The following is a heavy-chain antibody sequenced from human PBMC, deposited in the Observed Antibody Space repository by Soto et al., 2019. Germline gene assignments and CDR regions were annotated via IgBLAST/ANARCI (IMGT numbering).Heavy chain of an antibody. CDR1: GGSVSSASYY. D-gene: IGHD1-1*01. CDR3: VRDGTKTLRDWFDP. Sequence: PSETLSLTCTVSGGSVSSASYYWSWIRQPPGKGLEWIGYIHYSGSTNYNPSLKSRVTTSVNTSKNQFSLKLSSVTAADTAVYYCVRDGTKTLRDWFDPWGQGISVTVSS. V-gene: IGHV4-61*01. CDR2: IHYSGST. J-gene: IGHJ5*02.